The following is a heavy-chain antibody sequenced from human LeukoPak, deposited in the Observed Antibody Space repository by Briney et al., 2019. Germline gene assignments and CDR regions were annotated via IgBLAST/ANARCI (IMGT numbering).Heavy chain of an antibody. V-gene: IGHV3-23*01. Sequence: GGSLRLSCAGSGFTFNNYAMSWVCQAPGKGLEWVSAISGGGGTTYYADSVKGRFTISRDNSKDTLYLQMSGLRAEDTAVYFCAKDSPWYDSSTYYYFDYWGQGTLVTVSS. J-gene: IGHJ4*02. CDR2: ISGGGGTT. CDR3: AKDSPWYDSSTYYYFDY. CDR1: GFTFNNYA. D-gene: IGHD3-22*01.